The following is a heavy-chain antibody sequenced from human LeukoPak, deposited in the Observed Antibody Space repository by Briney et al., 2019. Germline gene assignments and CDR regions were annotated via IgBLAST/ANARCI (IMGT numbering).Heavy chain of an antibody. CDR1: GFTLSSYW. J-gene: IGHJ4*02. Sequence: PGGSLRLSCAASGFTLSSYWMSWVRQAPGKGLEWVANIKQDGSEKNYVDSVKGRFIISRDNAKNSQYLRMDSLRAEDTAVYHCARFVKVGGWYYIDVWGQGTLVTVSS. V-gene: IGHV3-7*01. CDR3: ARFVKVGGWYYIDV. CDR2: IKQDGSEK. D-gene: IGHD1-26*01.